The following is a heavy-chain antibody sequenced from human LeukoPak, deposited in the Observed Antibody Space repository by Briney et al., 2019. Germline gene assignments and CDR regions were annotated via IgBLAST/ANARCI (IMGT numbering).Heavy chain of an antibody. Sequence: GGSLRLSCAASGFTVSSNYMSWVRQAPGKGLEWVSVISSSGSTYYADSVKGRYTISRDNSKNTLYLQMNSLRAEDTAVYYCARGGDSSGSIRSAFDIWGQGTMVTVSS. CDR2: ISSSGST. CDR1: GFTVSSNY. J-gene: IGHJ3*02. D-gene: IGHD3-22*01. V-gene: IGHV3-53*01. CDR3: ARGGDSSGSIRSAFDI.